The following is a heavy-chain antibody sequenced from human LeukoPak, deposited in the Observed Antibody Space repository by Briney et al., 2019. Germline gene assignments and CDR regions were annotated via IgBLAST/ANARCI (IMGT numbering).Heavy chain of an antibody. CDR1: GFTFSSYA. Sequence: PGGSLRPSCAASGFTFSSYAMSWVRQAPGKGLEWVSAISGSGTGTYYADSVKGRFTISRDNAKNTVYLQMNSLRAEDTAVYYCAKDRPASHGSGSFGDYWGQGTLVAVST. J-gene: IGHJ4*02. D-gene: IGHD3-10*01. CDR3: AKDRPASHGSGSFGDY. CDR2: ISGSGTGT. V-gene: IGHV3-23*01.